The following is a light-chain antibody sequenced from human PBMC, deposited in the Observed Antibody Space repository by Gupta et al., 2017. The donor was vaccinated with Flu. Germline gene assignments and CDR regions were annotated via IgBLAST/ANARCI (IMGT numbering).Light chain of an antibody. Sequence: SSNIGSNYVDWYQQLPGAAPKLLIYKSNKRPSGVPDRFSGSKSGTSASLAISGLRSEDEAEYYCATWDNSLSAVVFGGGTKLTVL. CDR1: SSNIGSNY. CDR2: KSN. V-gene: IGLV1-47*01. J-gene: IGLJ2*01. CDR3: ATWDNSLSAVV.